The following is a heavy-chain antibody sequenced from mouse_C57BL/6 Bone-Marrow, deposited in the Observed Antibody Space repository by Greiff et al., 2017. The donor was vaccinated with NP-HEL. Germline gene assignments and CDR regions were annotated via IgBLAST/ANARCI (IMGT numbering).Heavy chain of an antibody. CDR1: GFTFTDYY. D-gene: IGHD2-4*01. V-gene: IGHV7-3*01. CDR3: ARSIYYDYADDPFYAMDY. J-gene: IGHJ4*01. CDR2: IRNKANGSTT. Sequence: EVQLVESGGGLVQPGGSLSLSCAASGFTFTDYYMSWVRQPPGKAPEWLGFIRNKANGSTTEYSASVKGRFTISRDNSQSILYLQMNALRAEDSATYYCARSIYYDYADDPFYAMDYWGQGTSVTVSS.